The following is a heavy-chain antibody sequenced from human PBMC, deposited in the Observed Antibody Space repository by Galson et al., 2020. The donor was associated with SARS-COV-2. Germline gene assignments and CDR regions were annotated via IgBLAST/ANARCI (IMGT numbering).Heavy chain of an antibody. CDR2: ISYDGSNK. CDR1: GFTFSSYA. J-gene: IGHJ4*02. Sequence: GESLKIPCAAPGFTFSSYAMHWVRQAPGKGLEWVAVISYDGSNKYYADSVKGRFTISRDNSKNTLYLQMNSLRAEDTAVYYCARDSPHFGVVIMFYFDYWGQGTMVTVSS. CDR3: ARDSPHFGVVIMFYFDY. V-gene: IGHV3-30*04. D-gene: IGHD3-3*01.